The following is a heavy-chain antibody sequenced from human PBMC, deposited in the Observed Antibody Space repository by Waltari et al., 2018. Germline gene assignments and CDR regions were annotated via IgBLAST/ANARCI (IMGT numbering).Heavy chain of an antibody. D-gene: IGHD1-26*01. CDR1: GYTFTGYY. Sequence: QVQLVQSGAEVKKPGASVKVSCKASGYTFTGYYILWVRQAPGQGLEWMGWINPNSGGTNYAQKFQGRVTMTRDTSISTAYMELSRLRSDDTAIYYCARDKWELNWYFDLWGRGTLVTVSS. CDR2: INPNSGGT. V-gene: IGHV1-2*02. J-gene: IGHJ2*01. CDR3: ARDKWELNWYFDL.